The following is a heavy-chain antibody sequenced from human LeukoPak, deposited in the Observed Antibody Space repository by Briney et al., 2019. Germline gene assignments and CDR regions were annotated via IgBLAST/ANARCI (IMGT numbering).Heavy chain of an antibody. D-gene: IGHD3-10*01. CDR2: IRYDGSNK. V-gene: IGHV3-30*02. Sequence: GGSLRLSCAASGFTFSSYGMHWVRQAPGKGLEWVAFIRYDGSNKYYADSVKGRFTISRDNSKNTLYLQMNSLRAEDTAVYYCAKVVYGSGSYYERDYWGQGTLVTVSS. CDR3: AKVVYGSGSYYERDY. J-gene: IGHJ4*02. CDR1: GFTFSSYG.